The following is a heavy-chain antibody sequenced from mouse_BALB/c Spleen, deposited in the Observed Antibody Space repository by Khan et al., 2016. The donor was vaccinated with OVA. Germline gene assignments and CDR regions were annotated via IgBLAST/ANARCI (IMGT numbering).Heavy chain of an antibody. V-gene: IGHV3-2*02. D-gene: IGHD2-14*01. CDR2: ISSTGST. CDR1: GYAITSDYA. J-gene: IGHJ4*01. CDR3: ARTLYYSYGYALDC. Sequence: EVQLQESGPGLVKPSQSLSLTCTVTGYAITSDYAWNWIRQFPGNKLEWMGYISSTGSTSYNPSLKSRISITRDTSQNQFFLQFKSVTTEDTATYYCARTLYYSYGYALDCWGRGTSVTVAS.